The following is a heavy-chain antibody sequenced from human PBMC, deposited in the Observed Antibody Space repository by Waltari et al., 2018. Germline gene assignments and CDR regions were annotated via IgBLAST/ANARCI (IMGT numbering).Heavy chain of an antibody. J-gene: IGHJ4*02. CDR2: TNPRAGST. V-gene: IGHV1-46*01. CDR1: GYTFTSYY. D-gene: IGHD1-7*01. CDR3: AIGAHNWNYA. Sequence: QVQLVQYGAEVKKPGASVKVSCKASGYTFTSYYMHWVRQAPVQGLEWMGITNPRAGSTRYAQKSQCRVTMTRDTSTSTVYMELSSLRSEATAVYYCAIGAHNWNYAWGQGTLVTVSS.